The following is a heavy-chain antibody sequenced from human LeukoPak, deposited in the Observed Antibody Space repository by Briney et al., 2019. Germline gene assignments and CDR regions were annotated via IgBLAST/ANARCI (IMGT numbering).Heavy chain of an antibody. CDR2: ISYDGSNK. CDR1: GFTFINAW. V-gene: IGHV3-30*03. D-gene: IGHD1-26*01. Sequence: PGGSLRLSCAASGFTFINAWMNWVRQAPGKGLEWVAVISYDGSNKYYADSVKGRFTISRDNSKNTLYLQMNSLRAEDTAVYYCARVLVGATGDYWGQGTLVTVSS. CDR3: ARVLVGATGDY. J-gene: IGHJ4*02.